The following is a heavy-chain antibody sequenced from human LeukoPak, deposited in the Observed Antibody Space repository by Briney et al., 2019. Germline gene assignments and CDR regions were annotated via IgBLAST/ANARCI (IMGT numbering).Heavy chain of an antibody. D-gene: IGHD3-10*01. CDR1: GYTCTGCS. V-gene: IGHV7-4-1*01. Sequence: SVKGSCKASGYTCTGCSMNWVRQPPEQGLEWMGWINTNTGNPTYAQGFTGRFVFSLDTSVSTAYLQICSLKAEDTAVYYCARGGFGEFPNWFDPWGQGTLVTVSS. CDR2: INTNTGNP. J-gene: IGHJ5*02. CDR3: ARGGFGEFPNWFDP.